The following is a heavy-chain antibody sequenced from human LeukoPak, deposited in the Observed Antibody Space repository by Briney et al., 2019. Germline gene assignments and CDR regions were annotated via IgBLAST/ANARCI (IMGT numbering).Heavy chain of an antibody. CDR2: ISSSSSYI. J-gene: IGHJ6*02. Sequence: RAGGSLRLSCAASGFTFSSYSMNWVRQAPGKGLEWVSSISSSSSYIYYPDSVKGRFTISRDNAKNSLYLQMNRLRAEDTAVYYCARDQLGYCSSTSCYTGYYGMDVWGQGTTVTVSS. CDR3: ARDQLGYCSSTSCYTGYYGMDV. D-gene: IGHD2-2*02. CDR1: GFTFSSYS. V-gene: IGHV3-21*01.